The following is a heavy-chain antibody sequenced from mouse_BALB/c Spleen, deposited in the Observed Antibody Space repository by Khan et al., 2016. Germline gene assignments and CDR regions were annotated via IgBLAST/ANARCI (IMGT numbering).Heavy chain of an antibody. CDR1: GFTFNGFW. Sequence: EVQLLETGGGLVQPGGSRGLSCEGSGFTFNGFWMGWVRQTPGKTLEWIGDINSDSSTINYTPSIKDRVTIFRDNAKSTLYLQMSNVRFEDTATYFCRIFSGYYFDYWGQGTTLTVSS. J-gene: IGHJ2*01. V-gene: IGHV11-2*02. CDR2: INSDSSTI. CDR3: RIFSGYYFDY.